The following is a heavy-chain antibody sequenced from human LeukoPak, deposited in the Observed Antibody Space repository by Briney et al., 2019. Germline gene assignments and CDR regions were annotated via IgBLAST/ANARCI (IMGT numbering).Heavy chain of an antibody. CDR3: AREEGYYSGCYHLDY. CDR2: IIPIFGTA. D-gene: IGHD1-26*01. CDR1: GGTFSSYA. Sequence: SVKVSCKASGGTFSSYAISWVRQAPGQGLEWMGRIIPIFGTANYAQKFQGRVTITTDESTSTAYMELGSLRSEDTAVYYCAREEGYYSGCYHLDYWGQGTLVTVSS. J-gene: IGHJ4*02. V-gene: IGHV1-69*05.